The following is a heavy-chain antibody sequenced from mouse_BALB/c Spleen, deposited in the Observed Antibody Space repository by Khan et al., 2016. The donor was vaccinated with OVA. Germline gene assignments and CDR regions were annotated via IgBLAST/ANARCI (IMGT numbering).Heavy chain of an antibody. CDR2: IYWDDAK. Sequence: QVQLKQSGPGILQPSQTLRLTCSFSGFSLSTSGFGVSWIRQPSGQGLEWLSHIYWDDAKRYNPSLKTRLTISKDTSRNQVFLKITSVETADSATYYCARNLYDYDSWFAYWGQGTLVTVSA. CDR1: GFSLSTSGFG. CDR3: ARNLYDYDSWFAY. J-gene: IGHJ3*01. D-gene: IGHD2-4*01. V-gene: IGHV8-12*01.